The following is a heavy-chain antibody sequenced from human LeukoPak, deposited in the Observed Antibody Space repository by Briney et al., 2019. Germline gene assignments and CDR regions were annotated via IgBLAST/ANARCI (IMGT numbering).Heavy chain of an antibody. J-gene: IGHJ4*02. D-gene: IGHD5-24*01. CDR2: IIPSGHTT. Sequence: GGSLRLSCAASRFTFSSYSMNWVRQAPGKGLEWVSGIIPSGHTTYYADSVRGRFTISRDNSRNTLYLQMNSLRAEDTAVYYCAKDDRWLQFCCWGQGTLVTVSA. V-gene: IGHV3-23*01. CDR3: AKDDRWLQFCC. CDR1: RFTFSSYS.